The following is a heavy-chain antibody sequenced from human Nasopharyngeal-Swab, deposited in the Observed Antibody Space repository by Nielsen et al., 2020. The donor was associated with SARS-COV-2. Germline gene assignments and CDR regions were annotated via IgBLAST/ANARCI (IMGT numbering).Heavy chain of an antibody. Sequence: SETLSLTCTVSGGSISSVGYYWSWIRQHPGKGLEWIGYIYYSGSTYYNPSLKSRVTISVDTSKNQFSLKLSSVTAADTAVYYCARAAGITIFGVVIINWFDPWGQGTLVTVSS. CDR3: ARAAGITIFGVVIINWFDP. V-gene: IGHV4-31*03. CDR2: IYYSGST. D-gene: IGHD3-3*01. J-gene: IGHJ5*02. CDR1: GGSISSVGYY.